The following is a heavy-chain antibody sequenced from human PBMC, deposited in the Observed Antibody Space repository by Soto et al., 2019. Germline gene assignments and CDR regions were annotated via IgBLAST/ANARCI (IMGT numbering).Heavy chain of an antibody. J-gene: IGHJ5*02. CDR2: ITASGNID. Sequence: GGSLRLSCAASGFTFSNYVMTWVRQAPGQGLDWISSITASGNIDAYADSVRGRFTISRDNSKDTLSLQLSNLRVEDTAVYYCAKGSSREGYTWGQGTLVTVSS. CDR1: GFTFSNYV. CDR3: AKGSSREGYT. D-gene: IGHD5-12*01. V-gene: IGHV3-23*01.